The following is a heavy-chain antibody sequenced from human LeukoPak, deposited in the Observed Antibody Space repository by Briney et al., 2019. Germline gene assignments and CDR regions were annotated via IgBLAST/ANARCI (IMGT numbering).Heavy chain of an antibody. CDR2: IYPGGSDT. CDR1: GYSFTTNW. V-gene: IGHV5-51*01. J-gene: IGHJ3*02. D-gene: IGHD3-10*01. CDR3: AANSITMVRGVIPDAFDI. Sequence: GESLKISCKGSGYSFTTNWIGWVRQMPGKGLEWMGIIYPGGSDTRYSPSFQGQVTISADKSITTAYLQWSGLKASDTAMYYCAANSITMVRGVIPDAFDIWGQGTMVTVSS.